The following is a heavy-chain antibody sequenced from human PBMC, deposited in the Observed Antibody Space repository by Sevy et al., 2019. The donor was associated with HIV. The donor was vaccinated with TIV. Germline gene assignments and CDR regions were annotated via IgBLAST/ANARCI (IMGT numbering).Heavy chain of an antibody. CDR1: GFSFNSYT. CDR2: ISSSSTHI. CDR3: AREVSFVVVPDGKVTYNWFDP. Sequence: GGSLRLSCAASGFSFNSYTMNWVRQAPGKGLQWVSSISSSSTHIYYADSVKGRFTISRENAKNSLSLQMNSLRGEDTAVYYCAREVSFVVVPDGKVTYNWFDPWGQGTLVTVSS. V-gene: IGHV3-21*01. D-gene: IGHD2-2*01. J-gene: IGHJ5*02.